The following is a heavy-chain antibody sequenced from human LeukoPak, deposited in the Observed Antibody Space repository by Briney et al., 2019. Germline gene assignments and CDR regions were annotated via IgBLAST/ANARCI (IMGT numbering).Heavy chain of an antibody. CDR3: ARVDLLKDRYQAGWLGFDY. Sequence: SSETLSLTCTVSGGSISSSSYYWGWIRQPPGKGLEWIGSIYYSGSTYYNPSLKSRVTISVDTSKNQFSLKLSSVTAADTAVYYCARVDLLKDRYQAGWLGFDYWGQGTLVTVSS. J-gene: IGHJ4*02. V-gene: IGHV4-39*07. CDR1: GGSISSSSYY. CDR2: IYYSGST. D-gene: IGHD3-10*01.